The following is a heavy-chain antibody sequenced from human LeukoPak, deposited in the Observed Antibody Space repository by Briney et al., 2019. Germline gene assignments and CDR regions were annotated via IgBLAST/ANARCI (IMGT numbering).Heavy chain of an antibody. J-gene: IGHJ3*02. CDR2: IIPIFGTA. CDR1: GGTFSSYA. V-gene: IGHV1-69*05. D-gene: IGHD2-15*01. Sequence: SVKVSCKASGGTFSSYAISWARQAPGQGLEWMGRIIPIFGTANYAQKFQGRVTITTDESTSTAYMELSSLRSEDTAVYYCARAISTPGISMVAFDMWGEGTMVSVSS. CDR3: ARAISTPGISMVAFDM.